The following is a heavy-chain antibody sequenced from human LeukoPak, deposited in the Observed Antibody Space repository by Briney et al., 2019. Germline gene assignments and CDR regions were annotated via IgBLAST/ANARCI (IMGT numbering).Heavy chain of an antibody. D-gene: IGHD3-22*01. J-gene: IGHJ4*02. Sequence: SQTLSLTCTVSGGSISSGGYYWSWIRQPPGKGLEWIGEINHSGSTNYNPSLKSRVTISVDTSKNQFSLKLSSVTAADTAEYYCARGGYDSSGYQYYFDYWGQGTLVTVSS. CDR1: GGSISSGGYY. V-gene: IGHV4-30-2*01. CDR3: ARGGYDSSGYQYYFDY. CDR2: INHSGST.